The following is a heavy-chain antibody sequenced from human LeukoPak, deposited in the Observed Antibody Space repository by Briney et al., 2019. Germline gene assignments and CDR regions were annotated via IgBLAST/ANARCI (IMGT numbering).Heavy chain of an antibody. J-gene: IGHJ3*02. CDR2: IWYDGSNK. CDR1: GFTFSSYG. CDR3: ARGMTTVNAFDI. D-gene: IGHD4-17*01. Sequence: PXGSLRLSCAASGFTFSSYGMHWVRQAPGKGLEWVAVIWYDGSNKYYADSVKGRFTISRDNSKNTLYLQMNSLRAEDTAVYYCARGMTTVNAFDIWGQGTMVTVSS. V-gene: IGHV3-33*01.